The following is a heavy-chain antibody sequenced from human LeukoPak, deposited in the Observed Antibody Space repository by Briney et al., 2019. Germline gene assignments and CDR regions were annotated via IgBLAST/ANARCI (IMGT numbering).Heavy chain of an antibody. D-gene: IGHD3-22*01. Sequence: GGSLRLSCAASGFTFSSYWMSWVRQAPGKGLEWVANIKEDGSGKYYVDSVKGRFTISRDNAKNSLYLQMNSLRAEDTALYYCAKIADIAIVVAITGAFDIWGQGTMVTVSS. J-gene: IGHJ3*02. CDR2: IKEDGSGK. CDR1: GFTFSSYW. V-gene: IGHV3-7*03. CDR3: AKIADIAIVVAITGAFDI.